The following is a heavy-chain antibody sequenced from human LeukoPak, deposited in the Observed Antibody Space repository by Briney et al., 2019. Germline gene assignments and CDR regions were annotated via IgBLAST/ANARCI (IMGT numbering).Heavy chain of an antibody. CDR3: ARRGYYYDSSGYYLGGFDY. Sequence: GGSLRLSCATSGFTFSSYWMSWVRQAPGKGLEWVSSISSSSSYIYYADSVKGRFTISRDNAKNSLYLQMNSLRAEDTAVYYCARRGYYYDSSGYYLGGFDYWGQGTLVTVSS. D-gene: IGHD3-22*01. J-gene: IGHJ4*02. V-gene: IGHV3-21*01. CDR2: ISSSSSYI. CDR1: GFTFSSYW.